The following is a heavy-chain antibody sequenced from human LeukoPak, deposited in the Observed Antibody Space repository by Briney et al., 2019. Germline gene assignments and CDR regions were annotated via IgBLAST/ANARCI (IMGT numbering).Heavy chain of an antibody. CDR1: GGSISTSDYY. J-gene: IGHJ6*03. D-gene: IGHD5-12*01. CDR2: IYYSGST. V-gene: IGHV4-61*08. CDR3: ARSPTNSGYENYYYYYMDV. Sequence: SETLSLTCTVSGGSISTSDYYWSWIRQPPGKGLEWIGYIYYSGSTNYNPSLKSRVTISVDTSKNQFSLKLSSVTAADTAVYYCARSPTNSGYENYYYYYMDVWGKGTTVTVSS.